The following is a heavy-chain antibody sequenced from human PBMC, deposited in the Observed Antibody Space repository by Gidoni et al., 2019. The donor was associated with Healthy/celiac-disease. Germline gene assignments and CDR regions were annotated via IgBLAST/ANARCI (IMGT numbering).Heavy chain of an antibody. V-gene: IGHV4-31*03. J-gene: IGHJ3*02. D-gene: IGHD3-22*01. CDR2: IYNSGST. CDR1: GGSISSGGYY. CDR3: ARDYDDSSSHDAFDI. Sequence: QVHLQESGPALVKPSQTLSLTCTVSGGSISSGGYYWSWFRQHPGKGLEWIGYIYNSGSTCYNPSLKSRVTISVDTSKNQFSLKLSSVTAADTAVYYCARDYDDSSSHDAFDIWGQGTMVTVSS.